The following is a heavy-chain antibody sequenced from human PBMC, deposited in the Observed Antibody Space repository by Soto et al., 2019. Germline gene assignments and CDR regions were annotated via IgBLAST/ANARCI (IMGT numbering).Heavy chain of an antibody. Sequence: QVQLVQSGAEVKKPGASVKVSCKASGYTFTSYGISWVRQAPGQGLEWMGWISAYNGNTNYAQKLQGRVTMTTDTSTSTAYMELRSLRSDDTAVYYCARDSLAQIQVLRFLEWLSPPFQHWGQGTLVTVSS. CDR3: ARDSLAQIQVLRFLEWLSPPFQH. D-gene: IGHD3-3*01. CDR2: ISAYNGNT. CDR1: GYTFTSYG. J-gene: IGHJ1*01. V-gene: IGHV1-18*01.